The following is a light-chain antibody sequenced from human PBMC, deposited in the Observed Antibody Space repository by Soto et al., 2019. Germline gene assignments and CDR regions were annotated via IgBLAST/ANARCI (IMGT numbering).Light chain of an antibody. J-gene: IGKJ4*01. Sequence: DILMTQSPSSLSASVGDRVTITCQASQDISNHLSWYQQKPGKAPKLLIYDASNLETGVTSGFSGSGSGTDFTFTISSLQPENVATYYCQQHHSLPLTFGGGTKVEIK. CDR1: QDISNH. CDR3: QQHHSLPLT. CDR2: DAS. V-gene: IGKV1-33*01.